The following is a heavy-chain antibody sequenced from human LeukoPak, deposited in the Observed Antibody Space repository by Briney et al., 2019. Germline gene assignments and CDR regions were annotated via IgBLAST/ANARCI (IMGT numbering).Heavy chain of an antibody. D-gene: IGHD3-10*01. V-gene: IGHV4-4*09. J-gene: IGHJ5*02. Sequence: SETLSLTCTVSGGSFNSFLQPPGKGLEWIGYIYNSGSTYYSPSLQSRVTISLDTSKNQFSLKLMSVTAADTAVYYCAGRGTWFDPWGQGTLVTVSS. CDR3: AGRGTWFDP. CDR2: IYNSGST. CDR1: GGSFNS.